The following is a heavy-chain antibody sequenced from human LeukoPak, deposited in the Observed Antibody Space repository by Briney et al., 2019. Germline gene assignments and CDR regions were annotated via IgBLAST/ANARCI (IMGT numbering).Heavy chain of an antibody. CDR2: IYYSGTT. V-gene: IGHV4-59*01. J-gene: IGHJ4*02. Sequence: GYIYYSGTTNYNPSLNSRVTISVDTSKNEASLKLSSVTAADTAVYYCARSRYNWNYYFDYWGQGTLVTVSS. CDR3: ARSRYNWNYYFDY. D-gene: IGHD1-7*01.